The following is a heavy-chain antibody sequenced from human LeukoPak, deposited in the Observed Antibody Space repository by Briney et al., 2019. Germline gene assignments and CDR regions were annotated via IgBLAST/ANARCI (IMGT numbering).Heavy chain of an antibody. CDR2: IWYDGSNK. D-gene: IGHD3-22*01. J-gene: IGHJ4*02. CDR1: GFTFSSYG. Sequence: GGSLRLSCAASGFTFSSYGMHWVRQAPGKGLEWVAVIWYDGSNKYYADSVKGRFTISRDNSKNTLYLQMNSLRAEDTAAYYCAREVTMIVVVIMAPDYWGQGTLVTVSS. V-gene: IGHV3-30*19. CDR3: AREVTMIVVVIMAPDY.